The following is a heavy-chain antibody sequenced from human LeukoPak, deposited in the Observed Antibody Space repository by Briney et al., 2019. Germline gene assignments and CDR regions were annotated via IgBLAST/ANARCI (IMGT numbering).Heavy chain of an antibody. Sequence: GGSLRLSCAASGFTFSSFAMSWVRQAPGKGLEWVSAISGSGGTTYYADSVKGRFTISRDNSKNTRYLQMNSLRAEDTAVYYCAKDQYFDWLNWFDPWGQGTLVTVSS. J-gene: IGHJ5*02. CDR3: AKDQYFDWLNWFDP. CDR1: GFTFSSFA. D-gene: IGHD3-9*01. V-gene: IGHV3-23*01. CDR2: ISGSGGTT.